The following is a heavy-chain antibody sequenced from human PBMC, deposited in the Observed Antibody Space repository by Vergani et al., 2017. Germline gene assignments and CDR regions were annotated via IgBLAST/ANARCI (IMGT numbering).Heavy chain of an antibody. D-gene: IGHD3-10*01. V-gene: IGHV4-61*08. Sequence: QVQLQESGPGLVKASQNLSLTCSVSGAYVGSGGYYWSWIRQPPGKGLEWIGEINHSGSTNYNPSLKSRVTISVDTSKNPFSLKLSSVTAADTAVYYCARGRGLTMVRGVIGWFDPWGQGTLVTVSS. J-gene: IGHJ5*02. CDR1: GAYVGSGGYY. CDR3: ARGRGLTMVRGVIGWFDP. CDR2: INHSGST.